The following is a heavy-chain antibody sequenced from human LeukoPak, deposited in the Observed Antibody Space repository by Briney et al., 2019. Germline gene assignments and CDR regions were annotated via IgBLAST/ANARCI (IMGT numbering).Heavy chain of an antibody. V-gene: IGHV1-2*04. J-gene: IGHJ6*02. CDR1: GYTFTGYY. D-gene: IGHD6-13*01. CDR3: ARDFRPYSSSWFHPNHYYYYGMDV. Sequence: ASVKVSCKASGYTFTGYYMHWVRQAPGQGLEWMGWINPNSGGTNYAQKFQGWVTMTRDTSISTAYMELSRLRSDDTAVYYCARDFRPYSSSWFHPNHYYYYGMDVWGQGTTVTVSS. CDR2: INPNSGGT.